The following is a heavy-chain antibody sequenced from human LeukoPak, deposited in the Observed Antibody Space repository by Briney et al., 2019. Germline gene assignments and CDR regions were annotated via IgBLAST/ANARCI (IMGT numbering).Heavy chain of an antibody. CDR1: GYTLTELS. D-gene: IGHD1-26*01. CDR2: FDPEDGET. Sequence: ASVKVSCKVSGYTLTELSMHWVRQAPGKGLEWMGGFDPEDGETIYAQKFQGRVTMTEDTSTDTAYMGLSSLRSEDTAVYYCATDIVGATRFDYWGQGTLVTVSS. CDR3: ATDIVGATRFDY. V-gene: IGHV1-24*01. J-gene: IGHJ4*02.